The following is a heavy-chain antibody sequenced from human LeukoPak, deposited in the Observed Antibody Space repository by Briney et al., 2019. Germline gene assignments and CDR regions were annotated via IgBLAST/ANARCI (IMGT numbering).Heavy chain of an antibody. D-gene: IGHD1-26*01. CDR2: ISSSSSYI. J-gene: IGHJ4*02. V-gene: IGHV3-21*01. Sequence: GGSLRLSCAASGFTFSSYSMNWVRQAPGKGLEWVSSISSSSSYIYYADSVKGRFTISRDNAKNSLYLQMNSLRAEDTAVYYCARNLSVPSGSCYFDYWGQGTLVTVSS. CDR1: GFTFSSYS. CDR3: ARNLSVPSGSCYFDY.